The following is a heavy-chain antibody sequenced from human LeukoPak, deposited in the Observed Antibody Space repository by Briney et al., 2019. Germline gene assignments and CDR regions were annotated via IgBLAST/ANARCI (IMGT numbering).Heavy chain of an antibody. CDR3: AREDNLGSGSSPNDY. J-gene: IGHJ4*02. D-gene: IGHD6-19*01. V-gene: IGHV1-2*06. CDR1: VYTFTGYY. CDR2: INPNSGGT. Sequence: ASVKDSCKASVYTFTGYYMDWVRQAPGQGLEWMGRINPNSGGTNYAQKFQGRVTMTRDTSISTAYMELSRLRSDDTAVYYCAREDNLGSGSSPNDYWGQGTLVTVSS.